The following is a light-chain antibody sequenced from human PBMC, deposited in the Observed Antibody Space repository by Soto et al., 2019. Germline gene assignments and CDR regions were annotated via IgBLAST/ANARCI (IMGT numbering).Light chain of an antibody. V-gene: IGKV3-20*01. J-gene: IGKJ4*01. CDR3: QQYGGSPLT. CDR1: QTISSSH. CDR2: GAS. Sequence: EIVLTQSPGTLSLSPGERATLSCRASQTISSSHLAWYQQKPGQAPRLLIYGASSRVTGIPDRFRGSGSGTDFIFTITRLEPDDFAVYYCQQYGGSPLTFGGGTKVDSK.